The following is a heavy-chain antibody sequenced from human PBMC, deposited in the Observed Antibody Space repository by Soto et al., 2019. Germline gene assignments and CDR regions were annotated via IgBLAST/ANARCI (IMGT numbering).Heavy chain of an antibody. J-gene: IGHJ3*02. CDR1: GFTFSSYS. CDR2: ISSNSSYI. D-gene: IGHD4-17*01. Sequence: EVQLVESGGGLVKPGGSLRLSCAASGFTFSSYSMNWVRQAPGKGLEWVSSISSNSSYIYYADSVKGRFTISRDNAKNSLCLQMNSLRAVDTAMYYCAIGPVGYGDYEDAFDIWGQGTMVTFSS. V-gene: IGHV3-21*01. CDR3: AIGPVGYGDYEDAFDI.